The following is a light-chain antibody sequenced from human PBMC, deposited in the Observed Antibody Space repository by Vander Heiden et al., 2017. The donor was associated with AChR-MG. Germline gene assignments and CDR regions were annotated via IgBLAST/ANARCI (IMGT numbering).Light chain of an antibody. V-gene: IGLV2-14*03. CDR2: DVT. Sequence: QSALTQPPSVSGSPGPSLPLSFTPTGSDIDGYNLLSWYPPPPGTAPTLLIYDVTNRPSGVASRFSGSMSGNAASLTVSGLQAEDEDDDYCSSFSNGDTSDVVFGGGTKLTVL. J-gene: IGLJ2*01. CDR1: GSDIDGYNL. CDR3: SSFSNGDTSDVV.